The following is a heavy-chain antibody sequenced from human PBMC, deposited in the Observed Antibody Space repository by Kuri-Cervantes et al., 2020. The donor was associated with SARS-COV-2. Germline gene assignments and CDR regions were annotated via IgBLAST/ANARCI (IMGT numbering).Heavy chain of an antibody. Sequence: ETLSLTCAASGFTFSSYAMSWVRQAPGKGLEWVSAISGSGGSTYYADSVKGRFTISRDNSKNTLYLQMNSLRAEDTAVYYCARVRSWDEYFDYWGQGTLVTVSS. D-gene: IGHD6-13*01. CDR2: ISGSGGST. J-gene: IGHJ4*02. CDR3: ARVRSWDEYFDY. CDR1: GFTFSSYA. V-gene: IGHV3-23*01.